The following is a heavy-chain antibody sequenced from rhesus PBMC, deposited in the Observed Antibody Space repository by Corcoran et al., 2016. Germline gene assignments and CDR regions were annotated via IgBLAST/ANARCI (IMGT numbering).Heavy chain of an antibody. CDR3: TGNPFDY. CDR1: GFTFSSSA. Sequence: EVQLVESGGGLVQPGGSLRLSCAVSGFTFSSSAMHWVRQASGKGLEWVGRIRRKSNNYETGYASSVKGRFTISRDESKNTAYLQMNSLKTEDTAVYYCTGNPFDYWGQGVLVAVSS. D-gene: IGHD4-17*01. V-gene: IGHV3-118*01. J-gene: IGHJ4*01. CDR2: IRRKSNNYET.